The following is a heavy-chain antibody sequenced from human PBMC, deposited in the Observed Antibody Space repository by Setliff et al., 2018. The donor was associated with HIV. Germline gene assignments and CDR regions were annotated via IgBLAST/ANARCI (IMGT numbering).Heavy chain of an antibody. Sequence: LRLSCVASGFTVSSYYMSWVRQAPGKGLEWVSTIYSGGSTYHADSVKGRFTLSRDTSKNTLFLQMNSLRPEDTAVYYCARVRLYNTALDYWGQGTLVTVSS. CDR2: IYSGGST. D-gene: IGHD3-3*01. CDR3: ARVRLYNTALDY. J-gene: IGHJ4*02. CDR1: GFTVSSYY. V-gene: IGHV3-66*02.